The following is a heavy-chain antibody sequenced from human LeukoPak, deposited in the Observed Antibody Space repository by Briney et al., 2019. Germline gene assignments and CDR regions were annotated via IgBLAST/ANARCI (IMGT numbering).Heavy chain of an antibody. CDR2: IYYSGST. CDR1: GGSISGYY. J-gene: IGHJ3*02. Sequence: PSETLSLTCTVSGGSISGYYWSWIRQPPGKGLEWIGYIYYSGSTNYNPSLKSRVTISVDTSKNQFSLKLSSVTAADTAVYYCARQNYGDYADAFDIWGQGTMVTVSS. D-gene: IGHD4-17*01. CDR3: ARQNYGDYADAFDI. V-gene: IGHV4-59*08.